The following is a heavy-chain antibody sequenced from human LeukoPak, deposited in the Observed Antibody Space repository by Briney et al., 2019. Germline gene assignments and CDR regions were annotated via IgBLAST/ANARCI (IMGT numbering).Heavy chain of an antibody. D-gene: IGHD6-19*01. V-gene: IGHV5-51*01. CDR1: GYTFSSYW. CDR3: GRRQSSGWFDY. CDR2: IYPGDSDT. Sequence: GESLKISCKGSGYTFSSYWIGWVRQMPGKGLEWMGIIYPGDSDTRYSPSFQGQVTISADKSISTAYLQWSSLKASDTAMYYCGRRQSSGWFDYWGQGTPVTVSS. J-gene: IGHJ5*01.